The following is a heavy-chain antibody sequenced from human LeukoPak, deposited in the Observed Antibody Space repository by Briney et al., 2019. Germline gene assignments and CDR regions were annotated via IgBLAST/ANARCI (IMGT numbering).Heavy chain of an antibody. CDR1: GFTFSSYD. Sequence: PGGSLRLSCTASGFTFSSYDMHWVRQDKGKGLEWVSAISTAGDPYYLGSVKGRFTISRENANNSFYLQMNSLRAGDTAVYYCAGQARPGAAEGAFDIWGQGTMVTVSS. D-gene: IGHD2-2*01. CDR2: ISTAGDP. V-gene: IGHV3-13*05. CDR3: AGQARPGAAEGAFDI. J-gene: IGHJ3*02.